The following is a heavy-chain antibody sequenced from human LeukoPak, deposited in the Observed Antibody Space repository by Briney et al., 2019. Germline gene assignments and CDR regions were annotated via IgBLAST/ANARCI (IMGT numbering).Heavy chain of an antibody. D-gene: IGHD6-6*01. J-gene: IGHJ4*02. CDR2: IYYSGHT. CDR1: GGSISSSSYY. Sequence: SETLSLTCTVSGGSISSSSYYWGWIRQPPGKGLEWIGFIYYSGHTNYNPSLKSRVTISADTSKNQFSLKLSSVTAADTAVYYCARGVASIAAYQNWGQGTLVTVSS. V-gene: IGHV4-61*05. CDR3: ARGVASIAAYQN.